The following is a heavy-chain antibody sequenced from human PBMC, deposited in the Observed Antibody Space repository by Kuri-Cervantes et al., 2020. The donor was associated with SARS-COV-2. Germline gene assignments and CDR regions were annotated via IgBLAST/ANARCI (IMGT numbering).Heavy chain of an antibody. CDR3: VKYAVSTIFVVGVRSGYYYGMDV. CDR2: IPYDGSNK. J-gene: IGHJ6*02. Sequence: LKISCAASGFTFSSYGMHCVRQAPGKGLEWVAVIPYDGSNKYYADSVKGRFTISRDNSKNTLYLQMNSLSAEDTAVYYCVKYAVSTIFVVGVRSGYYYGMDVWGQGPTVTVSS. D-gene: IGHD3-3*01. CDR1: GFTFSSYG. V-gene: IGHV3-30*18.